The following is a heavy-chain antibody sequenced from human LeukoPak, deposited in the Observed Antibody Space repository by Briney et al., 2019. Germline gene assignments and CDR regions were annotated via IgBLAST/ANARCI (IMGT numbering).Heavy chain of an antibody. CDR1: GFTFINFD. CDR2: MNPNSGNT. D-gene: IGHD4-23*01. V-gene: IGHV1-8*01. CDR3: ARAVVTSPRSAFDI. Sequence: ASVKVSCKASGFTFINFDFNWVRQATGQGLEWMGWMNPNSGNTGYAQKFQGRVTMTRNTSISTAYMELSSLRSEDTAVYYCARAVVTSPRSAFDIWGQGTMVTVSS. J-gene: IGHJ3*02.